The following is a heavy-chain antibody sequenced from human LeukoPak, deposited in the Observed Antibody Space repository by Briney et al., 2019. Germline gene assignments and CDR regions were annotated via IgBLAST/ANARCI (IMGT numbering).Heavy chain of an antibody. V-gene: IGHV1-18*01. CDR1: GYTFTSHG. D-gene: IGHD2-21*01. CDR3: ARDRLTPYGMDV. CDR2: ISAYNGDT. Sequence: ASVKVSCKASGYTFTSHGISWVRQAPGQGLEWMGWISAYNGDTNYAQKLQGRVTMTTDTSTSTAYMELRSLRSDDTAVYYCARDRLTPYGMDVWGQGTTVTVSS. J-gene: IGHJ6*02.